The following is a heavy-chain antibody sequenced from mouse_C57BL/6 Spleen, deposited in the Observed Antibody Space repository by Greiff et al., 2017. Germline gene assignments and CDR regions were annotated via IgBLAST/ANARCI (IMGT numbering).Heavy chain of an antibody. Sequence: VQLQQSGPELVKPGASVKISCKASGYAFSSSWMNWVKQRPGKGLEWIGRIYPGDGDTNYNGKFKGKATLTADKSSSTAYMQLSSLTSEDSAVYFCARSDSSYAMDYGGQGTSVTVSS. CDR2: IYPGDGDT. V-gene: IGHV1-82*01. CDR3: ARSDSSYAMDY. D-gene: IGHD1-1*01. CDR1: GYAFSSSW. J-gene: IGHJ4*01.